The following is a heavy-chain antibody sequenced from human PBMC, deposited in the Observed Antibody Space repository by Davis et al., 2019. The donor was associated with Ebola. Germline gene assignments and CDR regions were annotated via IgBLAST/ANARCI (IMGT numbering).Heavy chain of an antibody. CDR2: IEYNGRT. CDR3: ARGVYGAYFDS. Sequence: PGGSLRLSCTLSGASISPYYWSWIRQSPGKGLEWIGYIEYNGRTENIPSLNSRVTISLDTSKRQFSLKLSSMTAADSAVYFCARGVYGAYFDSWGQGALVTVSS. D-gene: IGHD4-17*01. CDR1: GASISPYY. V-gene: IGHV4-59*01. J-gene: IGHJ4*02.